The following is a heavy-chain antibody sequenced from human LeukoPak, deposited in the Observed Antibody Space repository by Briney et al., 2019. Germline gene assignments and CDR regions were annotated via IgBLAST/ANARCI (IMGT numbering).Heavy chain of an antibody. V-gene: IGHV3-23*01. CDR3: ARRDVRGVVTPFDY. D-gene: IGHD3-10*01. J-gene: IGHJ4*02. CDR2: ISASGIST. CDR1: GLAFRNYW. Sequence: PGGSLRPSCAASGLAFRNYWMSWVRQAPGKGLEWVSAISASGISTYYADSVTGRFTISRDNSKNTLYLQMNSLRAEDTAIYYCARRDVRGVVTPFDYWGQGTLVTVSS.